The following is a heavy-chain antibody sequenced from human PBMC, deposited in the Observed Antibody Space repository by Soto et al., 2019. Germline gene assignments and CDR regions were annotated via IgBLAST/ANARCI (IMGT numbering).Heavy chain of an antibody. CDR2: ISHSGST. Sequence: QVQLQQWGAGLLKPSETLSLTCAVYGQSFSGHTWSWIRQSPGKGLEGIGEISHSGSTYYNPSLKIRVNITADTSKNQFCLTLNSVTAADTGVFYCARGSGIAVIPGELEDVHYDYWGQGTLVSVSS. CDR3: ARGSGIAVIPGELEDVHYDY. CDR1: GQSFSGHT. V-gene: IGHV4-34*01. J-gene: IGHJ4*02. D-gene: IGHD2-2*01.